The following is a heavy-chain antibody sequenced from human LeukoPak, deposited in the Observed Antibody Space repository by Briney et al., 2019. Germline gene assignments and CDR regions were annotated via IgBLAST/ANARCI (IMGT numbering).Heavy chain of an antibody. CDR2: IHQDGSET. J-gene: IGHJ4*02. CDR1: GFTLPKYW. CDR3: ANPVGHYSHN. D-gene: IGHD2-2*01. V-gene: IGHV3-7*05. Sequence: GGSLRLSCAASGFTLPKYWMAWVRQAPAKGLEWVASIHQDGSETHSIDSGRFTISRDNAKNSLYLQMNSLRDEDTAVYYCANPVGHYSHNWGQGTLVTVSS.